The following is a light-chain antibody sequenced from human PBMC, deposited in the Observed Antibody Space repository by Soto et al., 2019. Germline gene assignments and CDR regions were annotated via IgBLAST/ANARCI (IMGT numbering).Light chain of an antibody. V-gene: IGKV3-15*01. J-gene: IGKJ2*01. CDR2: GAS. Sequence: EIVMTQSPATLSVSPGERATLSCRASQSVSSNLAWYQQKPGQAPRLLIYGASTRSTSIPARFSGSGSGTEFTLIIISLQSEAFAAFYCEQYNDWPPATFGQGTKLVIK. CDR1: QSVSSN. CDR3: EQYNDWPPAT.